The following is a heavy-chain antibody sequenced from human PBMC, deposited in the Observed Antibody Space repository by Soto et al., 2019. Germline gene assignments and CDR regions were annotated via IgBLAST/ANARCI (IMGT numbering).Heavy chain of an antibody. D-gene: IGHD2-21*02. Sequence: VGSLRLSCASSVFTFSSYAMSCVRHAPGKWLEWVSAISGSGGSTYYADSVKGRFTISRDNSKNTLYLQMNSLRAEDTAVYYCAKASRCGGDCYWFEYWGQGTPVTVSS. J-gene: IGHJ5*01. CDR3: AKASRCGGDCYWFEY. CDR2: ISGSGGST. CDR1: VFTFSSYA. V-gene: IGHV3-23*01.